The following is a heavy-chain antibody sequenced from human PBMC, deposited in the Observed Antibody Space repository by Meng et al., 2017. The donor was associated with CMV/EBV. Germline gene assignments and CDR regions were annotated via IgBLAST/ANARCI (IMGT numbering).Heavy chain of an antibody. V-gene: IGHV3-53*01. CDR2: IYSGGST. J-gene: IGHJ4*02. CDR1: GFTVSSNY. Sequence: GESLKISCAASGFTVSSNYMCWVRQAPGKGLEWVSVIYSGGSTYYADSVKGRFTISRDNSKNTLYLQMNSLRAEDTAVYYCASGGVVVPDYWGQGTLVTVSS. D-gene: IGHD2-2*01. CDR3: ASGGVVVPDY.